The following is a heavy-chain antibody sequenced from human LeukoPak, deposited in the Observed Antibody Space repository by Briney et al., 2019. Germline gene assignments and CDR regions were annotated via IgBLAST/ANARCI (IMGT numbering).Heavy chain of an antibody. CDR2: ISVGGRIM. CDR3: ARDRTLYCGGDCPIDY. D-gene: IGHD2-21*02. J-gene: IGHJ4*02. CDR1: GFTFSSYS. Sequence: PGGSLRLSCVASGFTFSSYSFNWVRQAPGKGLEWVSYISVGGRIMSYADSVRGRFTISRDDAKNSIYLQMNSLRDEDTAVYYCARDRTLYCGGDCPIDYWGQGTLVTVSS. V-gene: IGHV3-48*02.